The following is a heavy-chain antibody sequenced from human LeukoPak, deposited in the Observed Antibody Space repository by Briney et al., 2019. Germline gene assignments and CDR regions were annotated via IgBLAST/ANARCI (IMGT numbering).Heavy chain of an antibody. V-gene: IGHV3-48*03. CDR3: ARDGSMVRGVIKPSALDI. J-gene: IGHJ3*02. Sequence: GGSLRLSCAASGFTFSSYEMNWVRQAPGKGLEWVSYISSSGSTIYYADSVKGRFTISRDNAKNSLYLQMNSLRAEDTAVYYCARDGSMVRGVIKPSALDIWGQGTMVTVSS. CDR2: ISSSGSTI. CDR1: GFTFSSYE. D-gene: IGHD3-10*01.